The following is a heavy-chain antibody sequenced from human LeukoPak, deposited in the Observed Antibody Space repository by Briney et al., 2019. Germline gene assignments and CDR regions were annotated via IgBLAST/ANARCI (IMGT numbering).Heavy chain of an antibody. Sequence: GASVKVSCKASGYTFTGYYMHWVRQAPGQGLEWMGWINPNSGGTNYAQKFQGRVTMTRDTSISTAYMELSRLRSDDTAVYYCARGGITMVRGVRLELDYWGQGTLVTVSS. CDR3: ARGGITMVRGVRLELDY. J-gene: IGHJ4*02. V-gene: IGHV1-2*02. CDR2: INPNSGGT. D-gene: IGHD3-10*01. CDR1: GYTFTGYY.